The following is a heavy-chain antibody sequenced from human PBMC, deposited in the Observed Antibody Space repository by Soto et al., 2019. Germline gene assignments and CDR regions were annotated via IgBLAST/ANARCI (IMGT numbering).Heavy chain of an antibody. CDR2: IYPSGST. CDR1: GGSISSSGYS. J-gene: IGHJ5*02. Sequence: SETLSLTCAVSGGSISSSGYSWSWIRQPPGKGLEWIGYIYPSGSTYYNPSLKSRVIMSVDRSKNQFSLKLSSVTAADTAVYYCVREYCSGGRCYGWFDPWGQGTLVTVSS. V-gene: IGHV4-30-2*01. D-gene: IGHD2-15*01. CDR3: VREYCSGGRCYGWFDP.